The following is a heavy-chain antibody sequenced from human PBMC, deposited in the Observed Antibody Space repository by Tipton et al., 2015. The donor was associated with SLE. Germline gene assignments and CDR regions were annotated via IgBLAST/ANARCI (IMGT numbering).Heavy chain of an antibody. V-gene: IGHV4-30-4*01. CDR3: ARDELVYFDL. D-gene: IGHD3-10*01. J-gene: IGHJ2*01. CDR1: GGSISSGDYY. CDR2: IYYSGST. Sequence: TLSLTCTVSGGSISSGDYYWSWIRQPPGKGLEWIGYIYYSGSTYYNPSLKSRVTISVETSENQVSLKLSSVTAADTAVYYCARDELVYFDLWGRGTLVTVSS.